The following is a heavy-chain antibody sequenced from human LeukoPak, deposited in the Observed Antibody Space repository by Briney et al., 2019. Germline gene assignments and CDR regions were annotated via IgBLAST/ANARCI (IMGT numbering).Heavy chain of an antibody. V-gene: IGHV4-39*07. CDR2: IYYRGST. CDR1: GGSISSSSYY. Sequence: SETLSLTCTVSGGSISSSSYYWGWIRQPPGKGLEWTGSIYYRGSTYYNPSLRSRITLSLDTSKSQFSLSLSSVTAEDTAVYYCARLFDYGDYYLPEDYWGQGTLVTVSS. J-gene: IGHJ4*02. D-gene: IGHD4-17*01. CDR3: ARLFDYGDYYLPEDY.